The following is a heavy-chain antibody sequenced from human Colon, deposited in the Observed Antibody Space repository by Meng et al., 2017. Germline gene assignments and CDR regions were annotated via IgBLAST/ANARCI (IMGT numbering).Heavy chain of an antibody. CDR1: GFTFSDSW. Sequence: GSLRLSCTPSGFTFSDSWMTWVRQAPGKGLEWVGNIDPDGTVKNYVDSVKGRFTFSRDNAKNSLFLQMNSLRAEDTAVYYCARDSGWGSLDYWGQGTLVTGSS. J-gene: IGHJ4*02. CDR2: IDPDGTVK. V-gene: IGHV3-7*01. CDR3: ARDSGWGSLDY. D-gene: IGHD7-27*01.